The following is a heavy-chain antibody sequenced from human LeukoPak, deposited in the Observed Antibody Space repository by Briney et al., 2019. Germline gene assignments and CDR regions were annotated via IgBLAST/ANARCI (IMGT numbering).Heavy chain of an antibody. J-gene: IGHJ4*02. Sequence: GGSLRLSCAASGFTFNRYAMYAMNWVRQAPGRGLEWVSSISGSGGGTYYSDSVKGQFTISRDNSKNTLYLQMNSLRAEDTAVYYCAKDYYDSSGYYLDYWGQGTLVTVSS. D-gene: IGHD3-22*01. V-gene: IGHV3-23*01. CDR1: GFTFNRYA. CDR2: ISGSGGGT. CDR3: AKDYYDSSGYYLDY.